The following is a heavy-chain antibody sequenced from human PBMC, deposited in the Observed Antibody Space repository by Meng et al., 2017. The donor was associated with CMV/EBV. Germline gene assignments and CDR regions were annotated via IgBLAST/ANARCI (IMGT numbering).Heavy chain of an antibody. V-gene: IGHV4-34*01. CDR2: INHSGST. Sequence: QVQLQQWGAGLLKPSGTLSPTCAVYGGSFSGYYWSWIRQPPGKGLEWIGEINHSGSTNYNPSLKSRVTISVDTSKNQFSLKLSSVTAADTVVYYCARGGNWFDPWGQGTLVTVSS. CDR1: GGSFSGYY. CDR3: ARGGNWFDP. J-gene: IGHJ5*02.